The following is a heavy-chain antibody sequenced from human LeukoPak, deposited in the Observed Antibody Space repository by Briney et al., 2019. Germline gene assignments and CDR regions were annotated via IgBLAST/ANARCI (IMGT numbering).Heavy chain of an antibody. CDR2: INHSGST. CDR3: ARDNGRYYDSSGYYYGGGSFDI. J-gene: IGHJ3*02. D-gene: IGHD3-22*01. V-gene: IGHV4-34*01. Sequence: KPSETLSLTCAVYGGSFSGYYWSWIRQPPGKGLEWIGEINHSGSTNYNPSPKSRVTISVDTSKNQFSLKLSSVTAADTAVYYCARDNGRYYDSSGYYYGGGSFDIWGQGTMVTVSS. CDR1: GGSFSGYY.